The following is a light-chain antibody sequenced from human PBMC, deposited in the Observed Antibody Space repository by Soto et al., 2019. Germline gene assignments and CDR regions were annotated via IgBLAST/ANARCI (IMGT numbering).Light chain of an antibody. CDR2: DSF. CDR3: QQYGSSPVT. Sequence: EIVLTQSPVTLSVSPGERATLSFGASQSVASGSLAWYQQRPGLAPRLLIYDSFTRAAGIPDRFSGSGSGTDFTLTISRLEPEDFAVYFCQQYGSSPVTFGRGTKVDIK. J-gene: IGKJ3*01. CDR1: QSVASGS. V-gene: IGKV3D-20*01.